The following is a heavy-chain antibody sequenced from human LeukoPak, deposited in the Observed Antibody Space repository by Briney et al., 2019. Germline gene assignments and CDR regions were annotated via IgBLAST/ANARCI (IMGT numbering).Heavy chain of an antibody. CDR1: GFTFSNYW. CDR2: ISYDGSNK. J-gene: IGHJ6*03. CDR3: ARGSEGPMDV. V-gene: IGHV3-30-3*01. Sequence: GGSLRLSCAASGFTFSNYWLSWVRQAPGKGLEWVAVISYDGSNKYYADSVKGRFTISRDNSKNTLYLQMNSLRAEDTAVYYCARGSEGPMDVWGKGTTVTVSS.